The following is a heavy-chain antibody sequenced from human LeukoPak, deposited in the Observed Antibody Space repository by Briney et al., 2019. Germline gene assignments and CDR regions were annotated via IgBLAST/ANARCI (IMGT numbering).Heavy chain of an antibody. CDR1: GFTFSSYA. CDR2: K. V-gene: IGHV3-30*04. CDR3: ARGSWDMDGNAFDI. D-gene: IGHD2-15*01. Sequence: GGSLRLSCAASGFTFSSYAMHWVRQAPGKGLEWVAVKYYADSVKGRFTISRDNSKNTLYLQMNSLRAEDTAVYYCARGSWDMDGNAFDIWGQGTMVTVSS. J-gene: IGHJ3*02.